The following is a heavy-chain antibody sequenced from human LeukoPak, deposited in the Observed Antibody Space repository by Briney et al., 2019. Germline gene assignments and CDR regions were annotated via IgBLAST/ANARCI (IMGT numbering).Heavy chain of an antibody. CDR1: GGSISSDY. Sequence: PSETLSLTCTVSGGSISSDYWCWIWQRPPAGKEWIGFVYNIGSTNTNHSLTIQVTISVYTSTTQFPLTMKSVSAAATAVCYCAKHSFDSGNYFDEWGQGTLVTVSS. J-gene: IGHJ4*02. CDR2: VYNIGST. CDR3: AKHSFDSGNYFDE. V-gene: IGHV4-59*08. D-gene: IGHD3-22*01.